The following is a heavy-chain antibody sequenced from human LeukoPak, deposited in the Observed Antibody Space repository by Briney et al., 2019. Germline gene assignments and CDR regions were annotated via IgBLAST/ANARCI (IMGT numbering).Heavy chain of an antibody. CDR2: FDPEDGET. Sequence: ASVKVSCKVPGYTLTELSMHWVRQAPGKGLEWMGGFDPEDGETIYAQKFQGRVTMTEDTSTDTAYMELSSLRSEDTAVYYCATQAWSSSWYRDYWGQGTLVTVSS. CDR3: ATQAWSSSWYRDY. V-gene: IGHV1-24*01. J-gene: IGHJ4*02. D-gene: IGHD6-13*01. CDR1: GYTLTELS.